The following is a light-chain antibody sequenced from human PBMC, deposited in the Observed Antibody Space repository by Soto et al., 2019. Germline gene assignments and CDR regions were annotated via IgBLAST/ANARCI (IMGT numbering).Light chain of an antibody. CDR3: QQYGSSGT. J-gene: IGKJ1*01. V-gene: IGKV3-20*01. CDR2: GAS. Sequence: EIVLTQKPGSRCLWAWERAALSCRASQSVSNNYLAWYQQKPGQAPRLLIYGASNRATGIPDRFSGSGSGTDFTLTISRLETEDFAVYYCQQYGSSGTFGQGGIVDIK. CDR1: QSVSNNY.